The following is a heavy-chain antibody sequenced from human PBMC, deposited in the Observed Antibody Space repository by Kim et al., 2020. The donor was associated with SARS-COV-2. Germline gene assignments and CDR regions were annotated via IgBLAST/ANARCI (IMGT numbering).Heavy chain of an antibody. Sequence: GGSLRLSCAASVFTFDDYAMHWVRQAPGKGLEWVSLISWDGGSTYYADSVKGRFTISRDNSKNSLYLQMNSLRAEDTALYYCAKDINLWGPQRDYYGMDVWGQGTTVTVSS. CDR3: AKDINLWGPQRDYYGMDV. V-gene: IGHV3-43D*03. D-gene: IGHD7-27*01. CDR1: VFTFDDYA. J-gene: IGHJ6*02. CDR2: ISWDGGST.